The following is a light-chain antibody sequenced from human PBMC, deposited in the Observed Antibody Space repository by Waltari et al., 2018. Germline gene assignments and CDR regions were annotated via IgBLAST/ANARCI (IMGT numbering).Light chain of an antibody. J-gene: IGLJ3*02. V-gene: IGLV2-11*01. CDR2: DVT. CDR1: TSDVGGYNY. Sequence: SALTQPRSVSGSPGQSVTIPCTGTTSDVGGYNYAPWYQHHPGKAPKLMIFDVTQRPSGVPDRFSGSKSANTASLTISGLQAEDEADYYCCSFAGTYTWVFGGGTKVTVL. CDR3: CSFAGTYTWV.